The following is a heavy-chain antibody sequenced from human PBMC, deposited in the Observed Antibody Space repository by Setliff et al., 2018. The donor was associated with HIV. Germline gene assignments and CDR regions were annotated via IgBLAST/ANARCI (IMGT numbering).Heavy chain of an antibody. CDR1: GYTFTSYY. J-gene: IGHJ5*02. V-gene: IGHV1-46*01. D-gene: IGHD6-13*01. CDR2: INPSGGST. CDR3: ARTAAGYNWFDP. Sequence: ASVKVSCKASGYTFTSYYMHWVRQAPGQGLEWMGIINPSGGSTSYAQKFQGRVTMTRDTSTSTVYMELSSLRSEDTAVYHCARTAAGYNWFDPWGQGTLVTVSS.